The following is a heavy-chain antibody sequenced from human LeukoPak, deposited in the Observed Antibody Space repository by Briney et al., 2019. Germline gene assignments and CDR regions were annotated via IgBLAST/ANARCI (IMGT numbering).Heavy chain of an antibody. V-gene: IGHV3-9*03. CDR2: ISWNSGSI. Sequence: GGSLRPSCAASGFTFDDYAMHWVRQAPGKGLEWVSGISWNSGSIGYADSVKGRFTISRDNAKNSLYLQMNSLRAEDMALYYCAKALGATPDAFDIWGQGTMVTVSS. J-gene: IGHJ3*02. CDR3: AKALGATPDAFDI. CDR1: GFTFDDYA. D-gene: IGHD1-26*01.